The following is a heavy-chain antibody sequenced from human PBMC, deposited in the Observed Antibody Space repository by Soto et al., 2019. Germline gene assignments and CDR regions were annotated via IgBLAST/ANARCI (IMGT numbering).Heavy chain of an antibody. CDR1: GGSISSSNW. V-gene: IGHV4-4*02. CDR2: IFRSGSS. D-gene: IGHD6-19*01. CDR3: AGPEIAVPTSTREFGY. J-gene: IGHJ4*02. Sequence: HVQLQESGPRLVKPSGTLSLTCAVSGGSISSSNWWSWVRQPPGKGLEWIGEIFRSGSSNYNPSLRSRVTISLDKSKNQFSLKLSSVTAADTAVYYCAGPEIAVPTSTREFGYWGQGTLVIVSS.